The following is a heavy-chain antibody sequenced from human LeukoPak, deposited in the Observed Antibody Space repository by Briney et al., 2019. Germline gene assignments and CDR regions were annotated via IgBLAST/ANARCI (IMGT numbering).Heavy chain of an antibody. CDR2: ISYDGSNK. Sequence: GGSLRLSCAASGFTFSSYGMHWVRQAPGKGLEWVAVISYDGSNKYYADSVKGRFTISRDNSKNTLYLQMNSLRAEDTAVYYCARSMVRGVIWDYWGQGTLVTVSS. CDR3: ARSMVRGVIWDY. CDR1: GFTFSSYG. J-gene: IGHJ4*02. D-gene: IGHD3-10*01. V-gene: IGHV3-30*03.